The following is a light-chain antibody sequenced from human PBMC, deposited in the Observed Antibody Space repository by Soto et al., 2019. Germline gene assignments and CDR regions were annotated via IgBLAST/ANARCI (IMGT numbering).Light chain of an antibody. J-gene: IGLJ1*01. CDR3: LLYYGGAYV. CDR1: TGAVTSGYY. V-gene: IGLV7-43*01. Sequence: QALLTQEPSLTLSPGGTFTLTFTSSTGAVTSGYYPTWFQQKPGQGTRALIYDTSNKHSWTPSRFSGSLLGGNASLTLSGVQPEDEAEYYCLLYYGGAYVFGTWTKVPVL. CDR2: DTS.